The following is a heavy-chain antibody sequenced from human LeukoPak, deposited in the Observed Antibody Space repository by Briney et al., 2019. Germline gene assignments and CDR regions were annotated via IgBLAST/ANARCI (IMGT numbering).Heavy chain of an antibody. CDR3: ARDISTFSGTFPGGDH. CDR2: VNPSDGYT. J-gene: IGHJ4*02. V-gene: IGHV1-46*01. D-gene: IGHD1-26*01. Sequence: ASVKVSCKASGYTFTGYYMHWVRQARGQGLEWMGIVNPSDGYTTYAQKFQGRVTMTRDMSTSTVYMELSSLTSDDTAMYFCARDISTFSGTFPGGDHWGQGTLVTVSS. CDR1: GYTFTGYY.